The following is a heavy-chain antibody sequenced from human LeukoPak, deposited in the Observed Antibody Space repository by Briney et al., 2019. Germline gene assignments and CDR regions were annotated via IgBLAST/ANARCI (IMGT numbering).Heavy chain of an antibody. D-gene: IGHD1-26*01. CDR1: GFTFSGCA. V-gene: IGHV3-73*01. CDR2: IDKKDNFHAT. J-gene: IGHJ5*02. Sequence: GGSLKLSCAASGFTFSGCAIHWVRQSSGKGLEWVGHIDKKDNFHATAYAASVQGRFSISRDDSKNTAFLHMNSLKTEDMALYYCTRDSGTYNWLDPWGQGTLVTVSS. CDR3: TRDSGTYNWLDP.